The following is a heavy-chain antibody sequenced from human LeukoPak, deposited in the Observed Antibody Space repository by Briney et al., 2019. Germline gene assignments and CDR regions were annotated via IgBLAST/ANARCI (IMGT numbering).Heavy chain of an antibody. CDR3: AKSQSGWYSFDY. D-gene: IGHD6-19*01. V-gene: IGHV3-23*01. Sequence: PGGSLRLSCAASGFTLSNYVVNWVRQAPGKGLEWVPAISGSGGSTKYADSVKGRFTISGDNSKNTLYLQMNSLRAEDTAVYYCAKSQSGWYSFDYWGQGTLVTVSS. J-gene: IGHJ4*02. CDR1: GFTLSNYV. CDR2: ISGSGGST.